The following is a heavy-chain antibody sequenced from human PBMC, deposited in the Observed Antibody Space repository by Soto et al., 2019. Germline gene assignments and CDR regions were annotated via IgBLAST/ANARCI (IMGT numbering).Heavy chain of an antibody. D-gene: IGHD2-21*02. V-gene: IGHV3-66*01. J-gene: IGHJ4*02. Sequence: GGPLRLSCAASGFTVSSNYMSWVRQAPGKGLEWVSVIYSGGSTYYADSVKGRFTISRDNSKNTLYLQMNSLRAEDTAVYYCAAAVVTAIPPLGFAYWGQGTLVTVSS. CDR2: IYSGGST. CDR3: AAAVVTAIPPLGFAY. CDR1: GFTVSSNY.